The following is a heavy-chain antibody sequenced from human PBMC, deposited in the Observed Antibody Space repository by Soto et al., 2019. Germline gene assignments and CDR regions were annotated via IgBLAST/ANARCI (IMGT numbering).Heavy chain of an antibody. CDR2: FSLSGTT. CDR3: ARGITPPGVPAWSYFES. Sequence: SETLSLTCTVSGASITGTSYWSWIRQPAGKGLEWIGRFSLSGTTNYNPSLRSRVTLSADVSKNQFSLRLTSVTAADTALNYCARGITPPGVPAWSYFESWVQRNMVTASS. V-gene: IGHV4-4*07. CDR1: GASITGTSY. J-gene: IGHJ4*02. D-gene: IGHD1-20*01.